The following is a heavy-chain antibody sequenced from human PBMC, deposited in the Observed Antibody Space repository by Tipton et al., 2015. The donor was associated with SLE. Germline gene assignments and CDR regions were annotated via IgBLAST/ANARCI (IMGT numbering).Heavy chain of an antibody. Sequence: TLSLTCAVYGGSFSGYYWSWIRQPPGKGLEWIGEINHSGSTNYNPSLKSRVTISVDTSKNQFSLKLTSVSAADTAVYYCARLGTGTTIGFWFDYWGQGTLVTVSS. J-gene: IGHJ4*02. CDR3: ARLGTGTTIGFWFDY. CDR1: GGSFSGYY. CDR2: INHSGST. D-gene: IGHD1-1*01. V-gene: IGHV4-34*01.